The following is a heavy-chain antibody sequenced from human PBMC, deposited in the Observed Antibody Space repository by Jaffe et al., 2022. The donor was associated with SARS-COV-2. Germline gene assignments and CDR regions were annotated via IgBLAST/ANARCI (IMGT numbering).Heavy chain of an antibody. CDR1: GYSISSGYY. CDR2: IYHSGST. V-gene: IGHV4-38-2*02. CDR3: AGISLAAAGSYWYFDL. Sequence: QVQLQESGPGLVKPSETLSLTCTVSGYSISSGYYWGWIRQPPGKGLEWIGSIYHSGSTYYNPSLKSRVTISVDTSKNQFSLKLSSVTAADTAVYYCAGISLAAAGSYWYFDLWGRGTLVTVSS. J-gene: IGHJ2*01. D-gene: IGHD6-13*01.